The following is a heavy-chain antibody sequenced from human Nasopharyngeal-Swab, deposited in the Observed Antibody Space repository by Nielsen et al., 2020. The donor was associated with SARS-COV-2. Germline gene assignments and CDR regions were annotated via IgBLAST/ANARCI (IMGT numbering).Heavy chain of an antibody. V-gene: IGHV3-7*01. CDR1: GFTFSSYG. D-gene: IGHD2-8*02. J-gene: IGHJ4*02. CDR2: IKQDGSDK. CDR3: AGGTGRVFNC. Sequence: GESLKISCAASGFTFSSYGMNWVRQTPGKGLEWVANIKQDGSDKRYVDSVKGRFTISRDNAKNSLYLQMNSLRAEDTAVYYCAGGTGRVFNCWGQGTLVTVSS.